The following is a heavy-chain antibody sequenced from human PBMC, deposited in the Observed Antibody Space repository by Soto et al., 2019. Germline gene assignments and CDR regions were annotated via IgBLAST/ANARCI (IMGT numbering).Heavy chain of an antibody. CDR3: ARWQLWLGGWFDP. V-gene: IGHV1-3*01. CDR1: GYTFTSYA. CDR2: INAGNGNT. D-gene: IGHD5-18*01. J-gene: IGHJ5*02. Sequence: QVQLVQSGAEVKKPGASVKVSCKASGYTFTSYAMHWVRQAPGQRLEWMGWINAGNGNTKYPQKFQGRVTITRDTSASTAYMELSSLRSEDTAVYYCARWQLWLGGWFDPWGQGTLVTVSS.